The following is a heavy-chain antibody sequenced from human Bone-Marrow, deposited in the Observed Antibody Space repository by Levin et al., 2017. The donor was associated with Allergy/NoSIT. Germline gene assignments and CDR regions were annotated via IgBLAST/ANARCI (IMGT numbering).Heavy chain of an antibody. Sequence: GGSLRLSCEVSEFNVRNNYMSWVRQAPGKGLEWVSFMYSGGSSHYAESVKGRFTISRDNTKNTLHLQMNSLRAEDTAVYYCVRRWQWGQGTLVTVSS. CDR3: VRRWQ. CDR2: MYSGGSS. CDR1: EFNVRNNY. V-gene: IGHV3-66*04. D-gene: IGHD2-15*01. J-gene: IGHJ4*02.